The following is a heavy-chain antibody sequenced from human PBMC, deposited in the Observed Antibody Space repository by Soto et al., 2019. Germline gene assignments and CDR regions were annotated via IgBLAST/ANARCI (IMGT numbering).Heavy chain of an antibody. V-gene: IGHV3-23*01. D-gene: IGHD6-19*01. CDR2: INRSGGGT. CDR1: GFIFSDYD. J-gene: IGHJ4*02. CDR3: ARTVAGDN. Sequence: VQLLESGGGLVQPGGSLRLSCAASGFIFSDYDMNWVRQAPGKGLEWVSTINRSGGGTYHADSVKGRFTISRDNSKNTLDLQMNSLRVEDTAVYYCARTVAGDNWGQGTLVTVSS.